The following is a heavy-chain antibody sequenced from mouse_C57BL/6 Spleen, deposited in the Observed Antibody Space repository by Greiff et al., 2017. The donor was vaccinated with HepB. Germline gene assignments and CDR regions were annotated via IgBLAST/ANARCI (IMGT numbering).Heavy chain of an antibody. D-gene: IGHD1-1*01. Sequence: EVQLQQSGPELVKPGASVKMSCKASGYTFTDYNMHWVKQSHGKSLEWIGYINPNNGGTSYNQKFKGKATLTVNKSSSTAYMELRSLTSEDSAVYYWARSDFYDGSSSFAYWGQGTLVTVSA. CDR1: GYTFTDYN. CDR2: INPNNGGT. J-gene: IGHJ3*01. CDR3: ARSDFYDGSSSFAY. V-gene: IGHV1-22*01.